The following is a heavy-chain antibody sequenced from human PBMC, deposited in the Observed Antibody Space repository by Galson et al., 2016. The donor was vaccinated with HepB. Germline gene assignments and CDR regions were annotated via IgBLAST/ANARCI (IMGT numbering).Heavy chain of an antibody. D-gene: IGHD6-19*01. CDR3: AKPFLSSGLYYFDY. CDR2: ISGGSSTI. Sequence: SLRLSCAASGFTFSSSAMNWIRQAPGKGLEWLSHISGGSSTIYYADSVKGRFTVSRDNAKNSLYLQMNSLRGDDTAVYYCAKPFLSSGLYYFDYWGRGTLVTVSS. J-gene: IGHJ4*02. V-gene: IGHV3-48*01. CDR1: GFTFSSSA.